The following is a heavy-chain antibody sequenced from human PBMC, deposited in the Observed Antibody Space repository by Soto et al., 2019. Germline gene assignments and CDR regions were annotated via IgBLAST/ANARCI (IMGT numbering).Heavy chain of an antibody. D-gene: IGHD3-10*01. CDR3: ARVTSMVRGVIDNWFDP. Sequence: QVPLVQSGAEVKKPGSSVTVSCKASGGTFSSYAIHWVRQAPGQGLEWMGVIIPMYGPAKYAQRFQGRVTITADESTTTVHMELTSLTSQDTAVYYCARVTSMVRGVIDNWFDPWGHGTLVTVSS. CDR1: GGTFSSYA. CDR2: IIPMYGPA. J-gene: IGHJ5*02. V-gene: IGHV1-69*01.